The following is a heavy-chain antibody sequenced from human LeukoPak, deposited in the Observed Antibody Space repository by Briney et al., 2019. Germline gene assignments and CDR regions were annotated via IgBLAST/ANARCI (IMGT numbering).Heavy chain of an antibody. CDR1: GGTFSSYA. V-gene: IGHV1-69*05. J-gene: IGHJ4*02. D-gene: IGHD6-13*01. CDR3: ARAMSIAAAGDFDY. Sequence: AASVKVSCKASGGTFSSYAISWVRQAPGQGLEWMGGIIPIFGTANYAQKFQGRVTITTDESTSTAHMELSSLRSEDTAVYYCARAMSIAAAGDFDYWGQGTLVTVSS. CDR2: IIPIFGTA.